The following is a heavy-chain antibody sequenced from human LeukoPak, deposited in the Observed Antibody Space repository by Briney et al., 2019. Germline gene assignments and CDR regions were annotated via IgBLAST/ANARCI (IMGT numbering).Heavy chain of an antibody. CDR2: IYYSGNT. Sequence: PSETLSLTCTVSDYSISSGYGHSWGWIRQPPGKGLEWIGSIYYSGNTYYNPSLKSRVTISVDTSKNQFSLKLSSVTAADTAVYYCARPDIAAAGTGFDYWGQGTLVTVSS. CDR3: ARPDIAAAGTGFDY. D-gene: IGHD6-13*01. V-gene: IGHV4-39*07. CDR1: DYSISSGYGHS. J-gene: IGHJ4*02.